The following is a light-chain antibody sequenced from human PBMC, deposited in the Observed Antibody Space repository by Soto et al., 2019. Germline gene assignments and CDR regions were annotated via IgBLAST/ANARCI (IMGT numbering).Light chain of an antibody. CDR1: QSVNTW. J-gene: IGKJ1*01. CDR3: QQYNSYPWT. Sequence: DIQVTQSPSTLSASVGDRVTITCRASQSVNTWLAWYQQKPGKAPNLLIYKASTLEGGVPLRFSGSGSGTEFTLPISSLQPDDFATYYCQQYNSYPWTFGQGTKVKIK. CDR2: KAS. V-gene: IGKV1-5*03.